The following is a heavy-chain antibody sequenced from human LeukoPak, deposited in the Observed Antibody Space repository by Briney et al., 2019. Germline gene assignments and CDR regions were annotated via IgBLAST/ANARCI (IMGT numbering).Heavy chain of an antibody. CDR2: IIPILGIA. Sequence: SVKVSCMASGGTFSSYAISWVRQAPGQGLEWMGRIIPILGIANYARKFQGRVTITADKSTSTAYMELSSLRSEDTAVYYCARERAYCSSTSCYVANGMDVWGQGTTVTVSS. V-gene: IGHV1-69*04. CDR1: GGTFSSYA. D-gene: IGHD2-2*01. J-gene: IGHJ6*02. CDR3: ARERAYCSSTSCYVANGMDV.